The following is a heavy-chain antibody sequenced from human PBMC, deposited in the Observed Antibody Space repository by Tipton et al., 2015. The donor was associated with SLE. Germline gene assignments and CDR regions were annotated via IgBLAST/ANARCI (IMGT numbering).Heavy chain of an antibody. V-gene: IGHV4-34*01. CDR3: ARGKDIVVARDACDI. J-gene: IGHJ3*02. Sequence: TLSLKSRVTISVDTSKNQFSLKLSSVTAADTAVYYCARGKDIVVARDACDIWGQGTMVTVSS. D-gene: IGHD2-15*01.